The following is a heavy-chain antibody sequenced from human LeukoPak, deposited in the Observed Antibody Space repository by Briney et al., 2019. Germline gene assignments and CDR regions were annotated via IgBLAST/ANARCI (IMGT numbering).Heavy chain of an antibody. CDR1: GYXFTTYA. V-gene: IGHV1-2*02. CDR2: ITPSGGT. CDR3: ARDRYGDGFAHFDY. D-gene: IGHD5-24*01. J-gene: IGHJ4*02. Sequence: ASVTVSCRASGYXFTTYAMHWVRQAPGQGLEWMGWITPSGGTNYPQKFQGRVAITRDTSITTAYMDLSRLTSDDTAVYYCARDRYGDGFAHFDYWGQGALVTVSS.